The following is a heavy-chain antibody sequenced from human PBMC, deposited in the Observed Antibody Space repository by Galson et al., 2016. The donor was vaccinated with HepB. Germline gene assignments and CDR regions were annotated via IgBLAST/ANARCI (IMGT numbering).Heavy chain of an antibody. CDR1: GFFFSNYG. D-gene: IGHD3-10*01. V-gene: IGHV3-30*18. Sequence: SLRLSCAASGFFFSNYGMHWVRQAPGKGLAWVAVVSYDGYSKYYADSVKGRFTISRDNSETTMYLQMNSLRVEDTAVYYCAKDVYTSGSEYGMDVWGQGTTVTVSS. CDR3: AKDVYTSGSEYGMDV. CDR2: VSYDGYSK. J-gene: IGHJ6*02.